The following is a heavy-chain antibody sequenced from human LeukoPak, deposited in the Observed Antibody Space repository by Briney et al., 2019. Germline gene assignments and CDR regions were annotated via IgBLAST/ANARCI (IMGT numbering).Heavy chain of an antibody. CDR3: AKRSGDSPVERANYDYYYMDV. V-gene: IGHV3-48*01. Sequence: GGSLRLSCAASGFTFSSYSMNWVRQAPGKGLEWVSYISSSSSTIYYADSVKGRFTISRDNSKNTLYLQMNSPRAEDTAIYYCAKRSGDSPVERANYDYYYMDVWGKGTTVTVSS. D-gene: IGHD2-15*01. CDR2: ISSSSSTI. J-gene: IGHJ6*03. CDR1: GFTFSSYS.